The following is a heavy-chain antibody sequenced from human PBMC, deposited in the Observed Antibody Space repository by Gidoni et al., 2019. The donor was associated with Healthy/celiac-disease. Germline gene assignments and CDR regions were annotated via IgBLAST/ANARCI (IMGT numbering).Heavy chain of an antibody. V-gene: IGHV3-23*01. D-gene: IGHD4-17*01. CDR2: ISGTGGST. CDR3: AKDYGDYEDGAFDY. J-gene: IGHJ4*02. Sequence: EVNLLESGGGLVQPGGSLRLSCAAPGFTFSSYAMSWVRQAPGKGREWVSGISGTGGSTYYADSVEGRFTISRDSSNNTLSLQMNNLRAEDTAVYYCAKDYGDYEDGAFDYWGQGTLVTVSS. CDR1: GFTFSSYA.